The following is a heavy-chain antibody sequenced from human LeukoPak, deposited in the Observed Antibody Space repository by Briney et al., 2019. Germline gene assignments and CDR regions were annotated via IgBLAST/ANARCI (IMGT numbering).Heavy chain of an antibody. CDR1: GGTFSSYA. CDR3: ARGLTIFGVVINYMDV. Sequence: SSVKVSCKASGGTFSSYAISWVRQAPGQGLEWMGRIIPILGIANYAQKFQGRVTITADKSTSTAYMELSSLRSEDTAVYYCARGLTIFGVVINYMDVWGKGTTVTVSS. D-gene: IGHD3-3*01. V-gene: IGHV1-69*04. CDR2: IIPILGIA. J-gene: IGHJ6*03.